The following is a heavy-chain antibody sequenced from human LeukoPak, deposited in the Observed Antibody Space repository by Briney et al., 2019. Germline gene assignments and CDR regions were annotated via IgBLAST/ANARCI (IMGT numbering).Heavy chain of an antibody. V-gene: IGHV1-18*01. CDR3: ARGEIVVGYFDY. Sequence: ASVTVSCKASGYTFTSYGIRWLRQAPGQGLEWMGCISAYNGNPNNAQKLQGRVTMTTDKSTSTAYMELRSLGSEDTAVYYCARGEIVVGYFDYWGQGTLVTVSS. J-gene: IGHJ4*02. D-gene: IGHD3-22*01. CDR1: GYTFTSYG. CDR2: ISAYNGNP.